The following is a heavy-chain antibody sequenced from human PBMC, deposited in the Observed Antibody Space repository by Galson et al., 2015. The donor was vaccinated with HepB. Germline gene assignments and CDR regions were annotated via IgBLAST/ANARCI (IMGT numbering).Heavy chain of an antibody. Sequence: SLRLSCAASGFTFTTYAMSWVRLAPGKGLEWVSAISGRTGRTYYADSVKGRFTISRDNFKNTVYLQMDSLRAEDTAIYYCAKDTDGGNPPLAGTDSWGQGTLVTVSS. D-gene: IGHD4-23*01. J-gene: IGHJ4*02. CDR2: ISGRTGRT. CDR1: GFTFTTYA. V-gene: IGHV3-23*01. CDR3: AKDTDGGNPPLAGTDS.